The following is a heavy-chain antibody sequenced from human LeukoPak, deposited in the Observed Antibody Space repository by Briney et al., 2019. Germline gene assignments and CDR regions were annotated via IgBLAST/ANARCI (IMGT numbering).Heavy chain of an antibody. CDR3: ASLGGYYESSSYSQLDAFDI. V-gene: IGHV4-59*01. CDR2: VHHSGTA. D-gene: IGHD3-22*01. J-gene: IGHJ3*02. CDR1: NGSISNYF. Sequence: PSETLSRTCTVSNGSISNYFWSWIRQPPGKGLEWIGYVHHSGTANYNPSLMSRVNISIDTSEHRLSLKLSSVTAADTALYYCASLGGYYESSSYSQLDAFDIWGQGTMVTVSS.